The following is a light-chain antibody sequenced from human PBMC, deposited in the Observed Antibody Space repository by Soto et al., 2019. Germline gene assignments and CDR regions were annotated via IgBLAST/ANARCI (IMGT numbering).Light chain of an antibody. J-gene: IGKJ1*01. CDR1: QSISSW. CDR3: QQYRDNWT. CDR2: KAS. V-gene: IGKV1-5*03. Sequence: PSIITTSVGDRVTITCRASQSISSWLAWYQQKPGTAPKLLIYKASTLQSGVPSRFSGSGSGTEFTLTISSLQPDDSATYYCQQYRDNWTFGQGSKVDIK.